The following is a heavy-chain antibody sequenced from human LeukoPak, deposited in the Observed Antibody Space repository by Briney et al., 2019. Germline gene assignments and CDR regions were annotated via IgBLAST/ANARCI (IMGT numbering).Heavy chain of an antibody. CDR3: ARPIVGATPGIGY. Sequence: GGSLRLSCAVSGITLSNYGMSWVRQAPGKGLEWVAGISDSGGRTNYADSVKGRFTISRDNPKNSLYLQMNSLRAEDTAVYYCARPIVGATPGIGYWGQGTLVTVSS. V-gene: IGHV3-23*01. CDR1: GITLSNYG. J-gene: IGHJ4*02. CDR2: ISDSGGRT. D-gene: IGHD1-26*01.